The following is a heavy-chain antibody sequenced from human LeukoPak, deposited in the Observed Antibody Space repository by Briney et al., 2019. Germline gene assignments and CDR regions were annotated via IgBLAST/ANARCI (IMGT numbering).Heavy chain of an antibody. CDR1: GYTFTGYY. Sequence: ASVKVSCKASGYTFTGYYMHWVRQAPGQGLEWMGWINPNSGGTNYAQKFQGRVTMTRDTSISTAYMELSRLRSDDTAVYYCARNVDTAMVCDYWGQGTPVTVSS. V-gene: IGHV1-2*02. J-gene: IGHJ4*02. D-gene: IGHD5-18*01. CDR2: INPNSGGT. CDR3: ARNVDTAMVCDY.